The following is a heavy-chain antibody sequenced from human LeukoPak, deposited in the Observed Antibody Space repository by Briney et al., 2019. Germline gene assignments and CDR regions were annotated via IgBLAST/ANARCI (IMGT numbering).Heavy chain of an antibody. CDR1: GGTFSSYA. Sequence: GASVKVSCKASGGTFSSYAINWVRQAPGQGLEWMGRIIPILGIANYAQKFQGRVTITADKSTSTAYMELSSLRSEDTAVYYCARDLWFGESDYYYYGMDVWGQGTTVTVSS. D-gene: IGHD3-10*01. CDR3: ARDLWFGESDYYYYGMDV. J-gene: IGHJ6*02. V-gene: IGHV1-69*04. CDR2: IIPILGIA.